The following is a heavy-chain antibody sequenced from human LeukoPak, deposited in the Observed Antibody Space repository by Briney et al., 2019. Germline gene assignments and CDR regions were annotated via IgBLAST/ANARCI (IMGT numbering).Heavy chain of an antibody. D-gene: IGHD6-13*01. V-gene: IGHV3-21*01. CDR1: GFTFSK. CDR2: ISSSSSYI. Sequence: NSGGSLRLSCAASGFTFSKMNWVRQAPGKGLEWVSSISSSSSYIYYADSVKGRFTISRDNAKNSLYLQMNSLRAEDTAVYYCARVSGVIAAAGTIDYWGQGTLVTVSS. CDR3: ARVSGVIAAAGTIDY. J-gene: IGHJ4*02.